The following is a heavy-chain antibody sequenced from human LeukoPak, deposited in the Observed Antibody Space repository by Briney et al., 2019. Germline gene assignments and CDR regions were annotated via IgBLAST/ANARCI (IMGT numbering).Heavy chain of an antibody. CDR3: ARGLSPRINMVRGVRPPFRGVFDY. V-gene: IGHV4-34*01. J-gene: IGHJ4*02. D-gene: IGHD3-10*01. CDR2: INHSGST. Sequence: SETLSLTCAVYGGSFSGYYWSWIRQPPGKGLEWIGEINHSGSTNYNPSLKSRVTISVDTSKNQFSLKLSSVTAADTAMYYCARGLSPRINMVRGVRPPFRGVFDYWGQGTLVTVPS. CDR1: GGSFSGYY.